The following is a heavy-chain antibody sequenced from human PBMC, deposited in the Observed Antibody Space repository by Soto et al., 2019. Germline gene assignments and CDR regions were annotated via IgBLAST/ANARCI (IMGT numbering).Heavy chain of an antibody. CDR3: ARDRRSLYHDGSGLDY. CDR2: IYHGGST. J-gene: IGHJ4*02. CDR1: GGSISSGGYS. Sequence: QLQLQESGSGLVRPSQTLSLSCAVSGGSISSGGYSWNWIRQSPGKGLEWIGYIYHGGSTYSNPSLESPVTLSVDTSKNQCSLRLNSVIAADTAVYYCARDRRSLYHDGSGLDYWGQGILVTVSS. V-gene: IGHV4-30-2*06. D-gene: IGHD3-22*01.